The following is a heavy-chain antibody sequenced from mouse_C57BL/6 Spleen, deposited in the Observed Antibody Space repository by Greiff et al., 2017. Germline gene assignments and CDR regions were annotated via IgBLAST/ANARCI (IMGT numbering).Heavy chain of an antibody. CDR2: ISSGGDYI. D-gene: IGHD1-1*01. Sequence: EVKLQESGEGLVKPGGSLKLSCAASGFTFSSYALSWVRQTPEKRLEWVAYISSGGDYIYYADTLKGRFTSSRDNARNTLYLQMSSLKSEDTAMYYCTRNSYYYGSRGYAMDDWGQGTSVTVSS. CDR3: TRNSYYYGSRGYAMDD. V-gene: IGHV5-9-1*02. CDR1: GFTFSSYA. J-gene: IGHJ4*01.